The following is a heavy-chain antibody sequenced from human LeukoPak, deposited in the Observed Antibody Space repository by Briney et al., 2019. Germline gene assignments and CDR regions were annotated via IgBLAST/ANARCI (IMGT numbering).Heavy chain of an antibody. CDR3: ARGLSLDS. J-gene: IGHJ4*02. CDR2: MNPNSGNT. CDR1: GYTLTSPD. Sequence: ASVKVSCKASGYTLTSPDINWVRQATGQGLEWMGWMNPNSGNTGYAQKFQGRVTTTRDTSISTAYMELGSLRSEDTAVYYCARGLSLDSWGQGTLVTVSS. D-gene: IGHD2/OR15-2a*01. V-gene: IGHV1-8*01.